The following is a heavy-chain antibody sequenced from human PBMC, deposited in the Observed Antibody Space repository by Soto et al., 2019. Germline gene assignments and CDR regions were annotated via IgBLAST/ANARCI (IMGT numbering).Heavy chain of an antibody. V-gene: IGHV3-30*18. CDR2: TSYDGNNE. CDR1: GFTFSNYA. J-gene: IGHJ4*02. CDR3: AKDKGVFNWATYYFDY. D-gene: IGHD1-1*01. Sequence: GGSLRLSCAASGFTFSNYAMHWVRQAPGKGPEWVALTSYDGNNEYYTDSVKGRFTISRDSSKNTLFLQMNSPRPEDTAVYYCAKDKGVFNWATYYFDYWGQGALVTVSS.